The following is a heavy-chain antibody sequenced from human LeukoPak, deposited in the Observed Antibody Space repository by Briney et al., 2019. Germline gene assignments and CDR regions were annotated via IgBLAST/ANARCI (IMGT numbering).Heavy chain of an antibody. CDR1: GFKFDDYG. J-gene: IGHJ6*04. CDR2: ISSSGSSI. D-gene: IGHD3-10*02. V-gene: IGHV3-48*03. CDR3: AELGITMIGGV. Sequence: GGSLRLSCTASGFKFDDYGMTWVRQAPGKGLEWVSYISSSGSSIYYADSVKGRFTISRDNAKNSLYLQMNSLRAEDTAVYYCAELGITMIGGVWGKGTTVTISS.